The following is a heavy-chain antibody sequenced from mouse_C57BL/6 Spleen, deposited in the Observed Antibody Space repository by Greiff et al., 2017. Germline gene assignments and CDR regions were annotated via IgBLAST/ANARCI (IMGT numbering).Heavy chain of an antibody. V-gene: IGHV5-16*01. CDR2: INYDGSST. J-gene: IGHJ3*01. CDR1: GFTFSDYY. CDR3: AREDGYSTFAY. Sequence: EVKVVESEGGLVQPGSSMKLSCTASGFTFSDYYMAWVRQVPEKGLEWVANINYDGSSTYYLDSLKSRFIISRDNAKNILYLQMSSLKSEDTATYYCAREDGYSTFAYWGQGTLVTVSA. D-gene: IGHD2-3*01.